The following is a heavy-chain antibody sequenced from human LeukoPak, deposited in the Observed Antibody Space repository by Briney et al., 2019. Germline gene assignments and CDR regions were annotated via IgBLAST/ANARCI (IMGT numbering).Heavy chain of an antibody. CDR2: IIPIFGTA. Sequence: SVKVSCKASGGTFSSYAISWVRQAPGQGLEWMGGIIPIFGTANYAQKFQGRVTITADKSTSTAYMELSSLRSEDTAVYYCATWGTISDPLGCYYYYMDVWGKGTTVTVSS. V-gene: IGHV1-69*06. J-gene: IGHJ6*03. CDR3: ATWGTISDPLGCYYYYMDV. CDR1: GGTFSSYA. D-gene: IGHD3-9*01.